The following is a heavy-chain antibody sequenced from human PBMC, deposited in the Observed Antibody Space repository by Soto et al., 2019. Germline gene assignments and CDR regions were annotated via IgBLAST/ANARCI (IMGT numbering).Heavy chain of an antibody. J-gene: IGHJ4*02. CDR1: GYPFTSYG. D-gene: IGHD3-16*01. V-gene: IGHV1-18*04. CDR2: ISAYNGEP. CDR3: ATVGEYSYALAY. Sequence: ASVKVSCTASGYPFTSYGISWVRHAPGQGLEWMGWISAYNGEPSYAPNFQGRLTVTEDISTNTAYVELRRLRHDDTAMYSGATVGEYSYALAYWGQGSPVTVSS.